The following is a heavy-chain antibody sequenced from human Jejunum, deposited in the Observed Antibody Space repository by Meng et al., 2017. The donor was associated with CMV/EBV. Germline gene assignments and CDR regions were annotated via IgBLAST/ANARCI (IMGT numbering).Heavy chain of an antibody. D-gene: IGHD2-15*01. V-gene: IGHV3-9*01. CDR2: ISWDSGSI. Sequence: VRQAPGKGLEWVSGISWDSGSIGYADSVNGRFTISRDNAKKSLYLQMNNLTAAGTAFYYCAKDIRYCSGGACTPGNYDYFYGMDVWGQGTTVTVSS. CDR3: AKDIRYCSGGACTPGNYDYFYGMDV. J-gene: IGHJ6*02.